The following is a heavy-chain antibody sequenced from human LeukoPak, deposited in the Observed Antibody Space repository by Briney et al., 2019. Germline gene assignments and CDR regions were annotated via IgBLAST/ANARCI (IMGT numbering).Heavy chain of an antibody. CDR1: GYTFTGYY. Sequence: ASVKVSCKASGYTFTGYYMHWVRQAPGQGLEWMGWINPNSGGTNYAQKFQGRVTMTRGTSISTAYMELSRLRSDDTAVYYCARRIAARRGSFDYWGQGTLVTVSS. D-gene: IGHD6-6*01. V-gene: IGHV1-2*02. CDR2: INPNSGGT. J-gene: IGHJ4*02. CDR3: ARRIAARRGSFDY.